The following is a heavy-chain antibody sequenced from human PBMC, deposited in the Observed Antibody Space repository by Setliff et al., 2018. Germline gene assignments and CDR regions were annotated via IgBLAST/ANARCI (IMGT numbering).Heavy chain of an antibody. CDR2: INQDGSEK. CDR3: AKDFYGMDV. Sequence: GGSLRLSCAASGFTFSSYWMSWVRQAPGKGLEWVANINQDGSEKYYVDSVRGRFTISRDNAKNSLYLQMNSLRADDAAVYYCAKDFYGMDVWGQGTTVTVSS. CDR1: GFTFSSYW. V-gene: IGHV3-7*01. J-gene: IGHJ6*02.